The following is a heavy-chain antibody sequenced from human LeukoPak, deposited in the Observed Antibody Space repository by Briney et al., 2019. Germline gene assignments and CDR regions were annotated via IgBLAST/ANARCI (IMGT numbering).Heavy chain of an antibody. D-gene: IGHD3-3*01. CDR3: ARGQGDFWSGSYCYYYMDV. CDR1: GFTFSGYS. J-gene: IGHJ6*03. Sequence: GGSLRLSCAASGFTFSGYSMNWVRQAPGKGLEWVSYISGTSGTIYNADSVTGRFTISRDNAKNSLYLQMNSLRAEDTALYFCARGQGDFWSGSYCYYYMDVWGKGTTVTVSS. CDR2: ISGTSGTI. V-gene: IGHV3-48*04.